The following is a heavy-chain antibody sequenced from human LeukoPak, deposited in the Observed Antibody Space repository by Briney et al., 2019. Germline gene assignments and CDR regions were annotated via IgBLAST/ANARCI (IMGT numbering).Heavy chain of an antibody. CDR3: ARDPVTDSSGWTVFDY. CDR1: GGSISRGGYS. D-gene: IGHD6-19*01. V-gene: IGHV4-61*08. CDR2: FYYSGST. J-gene: IGHJ4*02. Sequence: PSETLSLTCAVSGGSISRGGYSWSWIRQPPGKGLEWIGYFYYSGSTNYNPSLKSRVTISVDTSKNQFSLKLSSVTAADTAVYYCARDPVTDSSGWTVFDYWGQGTLVTVSS.